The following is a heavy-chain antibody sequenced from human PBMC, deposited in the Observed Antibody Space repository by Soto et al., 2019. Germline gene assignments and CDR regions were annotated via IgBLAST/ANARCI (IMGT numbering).Heavy chain of an antibody. V-gene: IGHV3-53*01. CDR3: ARSTYYDILTGSYYYYAMDV. Sequence: PGGSLRLSCAASGFTVGSNYMSWVRQAPGKGLEWVSVISSEGTPYYAGSVKGRFTISRENSNNTLHLHMNNLRAEDTAVYYCARSTYYDILTGSYYYYAMDVWGQGTTVTVS. CDR1: GFTVGSNY. CDR2: ISSEGTP. J-gene: IGHJ6*02. D-gene: IGHD3-9*01.